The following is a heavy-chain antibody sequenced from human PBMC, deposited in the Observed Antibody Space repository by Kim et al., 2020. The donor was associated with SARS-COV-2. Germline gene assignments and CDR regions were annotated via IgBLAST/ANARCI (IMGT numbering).Heavy chain of an antibody. CDR1: GFTFSSYS. Sequence: GGSLRLSCAASGFTFSSYSMNWVRQAPGKGLEWVSSISSSSSYIYYADSVKGRFTISRDNAKNSLYLQMNSLRAEDTAVYYCARRLGDVTPSFDYWGQGTLVTVSS. CDR3: ARRLGDVTPSFDY. D-gene: IGHD3-10*01. CDR2: ISSSSSYI. V-gene: IGHV3-21*04. J-gene: IGHJ4*02.